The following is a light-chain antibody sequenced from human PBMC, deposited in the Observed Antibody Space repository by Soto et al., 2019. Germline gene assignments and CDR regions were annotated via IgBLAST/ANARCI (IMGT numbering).Light chain of an antibody. J-gene: IGLJ2*01. CDR2: LEGSGSY. V-gene: IGLV4-60*02. CDR1: SGHSSYI. Sequence: QAVLTQSSSASASLGSSVKLTCTLSSGHSSYIIAWHQQKPGKAPRYLMKLEGSGSYNKGSGVPDRFSGSSSGADRYLTISSLKFEDEADYYCETWDSKTRVFGGGTKLTVL. CDR3: ETWDSKTRV.